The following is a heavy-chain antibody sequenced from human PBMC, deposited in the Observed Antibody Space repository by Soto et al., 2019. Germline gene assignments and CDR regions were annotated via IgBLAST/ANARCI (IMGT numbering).Heavy chain of an antibody. V-gene: IGHV3-72*01. J-gene: IGHJ4*02. CDR1: GFTFNDHY. CDR2: IRDRANSYTT. Sequence: GGSLRPSCAASGFTFNDHYMDWVRQAPGKGLEWVGRIRDRANSYTTEYAASVKGRFTISRDDSKNSVYLQMNSLKTDDTAVYYCFSSKSSGSRYYFDYRTQRSLDPVSS. D-gene: IGHD2-15*01. CDR3: FSSKSSGSRYYFDY.